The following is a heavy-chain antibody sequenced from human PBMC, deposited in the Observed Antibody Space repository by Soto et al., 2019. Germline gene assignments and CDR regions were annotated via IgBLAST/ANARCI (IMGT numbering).Heavy chain of an antibody. J-gene: IGHJ6*03. Sequence: GGSLRLSCAASGFTFSSYWMSWVRQAPGKGLEWVANIKQDGSEKYYVDSVKGRFPISRDNAKNSLYLQMNSLRAEDTAVYYCARDKGLMVYKNYYYYMDVWGKGTTVTVSS. D-gene: IGHD2-8*01. CDR2: IKQDGSEK. CDR1: GFTFSSYW. CDR3: ARDKGLMVYKNYYYYMDV. V-gene: IGHV3-7*01.